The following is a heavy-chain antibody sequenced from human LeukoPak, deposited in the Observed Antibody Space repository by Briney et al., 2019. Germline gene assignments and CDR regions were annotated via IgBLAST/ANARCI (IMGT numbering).Heavy chain of an antibody. CDR3: ARWFFKQQGLDY. V-gene: IGHV3-66*01. D-gene: IGHD6-13*01. J-gene: IGHJ4*02. Sequence: PGGSLRLSCAASGFTVSSNYMTWVRQAPGKGLEWVSVIYSGGSTYYADSVKGRFTISRDNSKNTLYLQMNSLRAEDTAVYYCARWFFKQQGLDYWGQGTLVTVSS. CDR1: GFTVSSNY. CDR2: IYSGGST.